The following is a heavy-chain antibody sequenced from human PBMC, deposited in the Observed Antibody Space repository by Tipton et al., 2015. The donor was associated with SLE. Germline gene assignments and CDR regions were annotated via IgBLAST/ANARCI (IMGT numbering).Heavy chain of an antibody. V-gene: IGHV4-59*01. CDR3: ARGSIVGDTDAFDI. CDR2: IYYSGST. J-gene: IGHJ3*02. D-gene: IGHD1-26*01. Sequence: TLSLTCTVSGGSISSYYWSWIRQPPGKGLEWIGYIYYSGSTNYNPSLKSRVTISVDTSKNQFSLKLSSVTAADTAVYYCARGSIVGDTDAFDIWCQGTMVTVSS. CDR1: GGSISSYY.